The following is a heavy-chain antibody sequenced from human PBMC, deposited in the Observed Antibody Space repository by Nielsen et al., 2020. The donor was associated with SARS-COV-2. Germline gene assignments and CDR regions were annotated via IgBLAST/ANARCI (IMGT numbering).Heavy chain of an antibody. J-gene: IGHJ4*02. V-gene: IGHV3-33*08. CDR3: AREGGDDTGTFDY. D-gene: IGHD3-22*01. CDR1: GFTFRDYG. Sequence: GESLKISCAASGFTFRDYGMTWVRQAPGKGLGWVADISYDGSTKYYADSVKGRFTISRDKSKNTLYLQMNRLRAEDTAVYYCAREGGDDTGTFDYWGQGTLVTVSS. CDR2: ISYDGSTK.